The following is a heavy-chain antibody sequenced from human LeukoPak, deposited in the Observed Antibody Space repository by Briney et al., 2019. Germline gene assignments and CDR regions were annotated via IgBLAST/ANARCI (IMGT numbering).Heavy chain of an antibody. Sequence: SETLSLTCTVSGGSVSSGSYYWSWIRQPPGKGLEWIGHIYYDGRTYYNPSLKSRVTMSVDTSKNQFSLKLSSVTAADTAVYYCARHRGSSSEFDPWGLGTLVTISS. CDR3: ARHRGSSSEFDP. J-gene: IGHJ5*02. CDR2: IYYDGRT. D-gene: IGHD6-6*01. CDR1: GGSVSSGSYY. V-gene: IGHV4-39*01.